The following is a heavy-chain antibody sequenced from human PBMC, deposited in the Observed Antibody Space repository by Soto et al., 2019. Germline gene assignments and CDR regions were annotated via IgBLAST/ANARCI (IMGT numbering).Heavy chain of an antibody. CDR1: GGSISSDNHS. J-gene: IGHJ5*02. Sequence: SETLSLTCSVSGGSISSDNHSWNRLRQAAGKGREWISFVYDSATTYSTPTLSITVTISVDRAQSPFYLQLMSVTAAATSVSFCARGIFGYDDGIFPSPDNWFDPWSQGTLVTV. CDR3: ARGIFGYDDGIFPSPDNWFDP. CDR2: VYDSATT. D-gene: IGHD3-3*01. V-gene: IGHV4-30-2*01.